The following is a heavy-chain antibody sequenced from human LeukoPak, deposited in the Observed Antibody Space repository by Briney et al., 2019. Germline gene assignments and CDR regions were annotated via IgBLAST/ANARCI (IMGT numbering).Heavy chain of an antibody. CDR2: ISAYNGYT. Sequence: ASVKVSCKASGYTFTSYGISWVRQAPGQGLEGMVWISAYNGYTNYAQKLQGRVTMTADTSTSTAYMELRSLRSDDTAVYYCARDLRVFGELLHYYYYYYMDVWGKGTTVTISS. J-gene: IGHJ6*03. D-gene: IGHD3-10*02. CDR3: ARDLRVFGELLHYYYYYYMDV. CDR1: GYTFTSYG. V-gene: IGHV1-18*01.